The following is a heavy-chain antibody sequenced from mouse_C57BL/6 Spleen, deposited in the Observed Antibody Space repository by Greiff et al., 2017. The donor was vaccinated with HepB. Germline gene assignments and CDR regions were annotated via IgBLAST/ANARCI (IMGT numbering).Heavy chain of an antibody. J-gene: IGHJ3*01. CDR3: AREGGSY. Sequence: VQLQQSGPGLVKPSQSLSLTCSVTGYSITSGYYWNWIRQFPGNKLEWMGYISYDGSNNYNPSLKNRISITRDTSKNQFFLKLNSVTTEDTATYYCAREGGSYWGQGTLVTVSA. V-gene: IGHV3-6*01. CDR2: ISYDGSN. CDR1: GYSITSGYY. D-gene: IGHD1-2*01.